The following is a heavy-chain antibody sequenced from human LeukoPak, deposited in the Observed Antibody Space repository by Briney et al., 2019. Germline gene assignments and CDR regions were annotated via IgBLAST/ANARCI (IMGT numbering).Heavy chain of an antibody. J-gene: IGHJ3*02. Sequence: SETLSLTCTVSGGSISSYYWSWIRQPAGKGLEWIGRIYTSGSTNYNPSLKSRVTMSVDTSKNQFSLKLSSVTAADTAVYYCAGAYYYDSSGYTYAFDIWGQGTMVTVSS. D-gene: IGHD3-22*01. CDR3: AGAYYYDSSGYTYAFDI. CDR2: IYTSGST. V-gene: IGHV4-4*07. CDR1: GGSISSYY.